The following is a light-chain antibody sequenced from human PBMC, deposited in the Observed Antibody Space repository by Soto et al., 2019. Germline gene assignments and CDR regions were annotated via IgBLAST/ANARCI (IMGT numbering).Light chain of an antibody. Sequence: QAVVTQPPSVSGAPGQRVTISCTGSGSNIGAGYDVHWYQHRPGTAPKLLVFGDSHRPSGVPDRFSGSKSGTSASLAITGLLAEDEGDYSCQSYDSTLDARYVFGTWTKVTVL. V-gene: IGLV1-40*01. CDR3: QSYDSTLDARYV. CDR1: GSNIGAGYD. J-gene: IGLJ1*01. CDR2: GDS.